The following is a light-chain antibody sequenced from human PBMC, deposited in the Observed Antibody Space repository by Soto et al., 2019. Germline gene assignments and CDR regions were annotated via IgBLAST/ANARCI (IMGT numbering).Light chain of an antibody. J-gene: IGLJ1*01. V-gene: IGLV2-8*01. CDR3: SSYAGSNIYV. CDR1: SSDVGGYNF. Sequence: QPALAQPPSASGSPGQSVTISCTGTSSDVGGYNFVSWYQHHPGKAPKVIIYEVSKRPSGVPNRFSGSKSGNTASLTVSGLQAEDEADYYCSSYAGSNIYVFGTGTKLTVL. CDR2: EVS.